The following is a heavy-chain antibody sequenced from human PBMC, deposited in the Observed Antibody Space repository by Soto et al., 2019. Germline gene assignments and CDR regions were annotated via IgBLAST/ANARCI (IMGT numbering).Heavy chain of an antibody. CDR3: ARDLDSGYDWIVGY. Sequence: QVQLVQSGAEVKKPGSSVKVSCEASGGTFSRYTISWVRQAPGQGLEWMGRIVPLVDITNYAQKSQGRVTITAHKSASTVYMELRGLRSEDTAIYYCARDLDSGYDWIVGYWGQGTLVTVSS. CDR2: IVPLVDIT. D-gene: IGHD5-12*01. V-gene: IGHV1-69*08. CDR1: GGTFSRYT. J-gene: IGHJ4*02.